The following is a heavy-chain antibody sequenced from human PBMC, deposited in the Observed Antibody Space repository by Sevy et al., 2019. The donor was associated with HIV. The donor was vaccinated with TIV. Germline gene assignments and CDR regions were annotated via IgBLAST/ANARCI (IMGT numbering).Heavy chain of an antibody. J-gene: IGHJ4*02. CDR1: GYTFTSYG. Sequence: ASVKVSCKTSGYTFTSYGITWVRHAPGQGLEWMGWVSANYGNTKSAQKFQDRVTMTTDTSTSTAYMELKSLRSDDTAIYFCARYPIDVSISNWYYCDYWGQGTLVTVSS. V-gene: IGHV1-18*01. D-gene: IGHD6-13*01. CDR2: VSANYGNT. CDR3: ARYPIDVSISNWYYCDY.